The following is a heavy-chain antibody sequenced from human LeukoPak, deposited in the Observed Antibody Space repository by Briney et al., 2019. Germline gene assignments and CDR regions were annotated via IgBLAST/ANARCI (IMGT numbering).Heavy chain of an antibody. J-gene: IGHJ4*02. CDR1: GFTFSTYS. CDR3: AKVLMDSRDGYIYYFDY. Sequence: GGSLRLSCAASGFTFSTYSMNWVRQAPGKGLEWVSSISSNNRYIYYADSVKGRFTISRDNAKNSLYLQMNSLRAEDTAVYYCAKVLMDSRDGYIYYFDYWGQGTLVTVSS. D-gene: IGHD5-24*01. V-gene: IGHV3-21*04. CDR2: ISSNNRYI.